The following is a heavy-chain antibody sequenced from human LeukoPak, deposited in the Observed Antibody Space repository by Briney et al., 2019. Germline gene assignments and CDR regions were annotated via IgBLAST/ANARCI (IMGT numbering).Heavy chain of an antibody. V-gene: IGHV3-64*01. CDR1: GFTFSSYA. J-gene: IGHJ3*02. D-gene: IGHD3-9*01. CDR2: ISSNGGST. Sequence: GGSLRLSCAASGFTFSSYAMHWVRQAPGKGLEYVSAISSNGGSTYYANSVKGRFTISRDNSKNTLYLQMGSLRAEDMAVYYCATLPGYFSAMAPVNAFDIWGQGTMVTVSS. CDR3: ATLPGYFSAMAPVNAFDI.